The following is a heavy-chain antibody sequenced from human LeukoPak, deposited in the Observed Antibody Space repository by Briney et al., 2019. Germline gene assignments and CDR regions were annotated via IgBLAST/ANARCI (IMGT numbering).Heavy chain of an antibody. V-gene: IGHV1-3*01. J-gene: IGHJ3*02. CDR3: ARDRGSGSYADAFDI. D-gene: IGHD1-26*01. CDR2: INADNANT. Sequence: ATVKVSCKGSGYTFTSYAMHWVRQAPGQRLEWMGWINADNANTKYSQKFQGRVTITRDTSASTAYMELRSLRSEDTAVYYCARDRGSGSYADAFDIWGQGTMVIVSS. CDR1: GYTFTSYA.